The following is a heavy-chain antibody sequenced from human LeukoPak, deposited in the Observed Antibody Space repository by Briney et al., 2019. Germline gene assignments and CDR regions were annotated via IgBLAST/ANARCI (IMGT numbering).Heavy chain of an antibody. D-gene: IGHD3-3*01. CDR2: ISAYNGNT. CDR1: GYTFTSYG. Sequence: GASVKVSCKASGYTFTSYGISWVRQAPGQGLEWMGWISAYNGNTNYAQKLQGRVTMTTDTSTSTAYMELRSLRSDDTAVYYCARGSITIFGVVPQFDYWGQGTLATVSS. CDR3: ARGSITIFGVVPQFDY. V-gene: IGHV1-18*01. J-gene: IGHJ4*02.